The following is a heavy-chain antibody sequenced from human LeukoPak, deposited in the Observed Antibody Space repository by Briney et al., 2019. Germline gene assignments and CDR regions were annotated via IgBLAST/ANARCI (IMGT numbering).Heavy chain of an antibody. V-gene: IGHV3-74*01. CDR1: GFTVSSNY. CDR2: INGDGSTT. Sequence: GGSLRLSCAASGFTVSSNYMSWVRQAPGKGLVWVSRINGDGSTTTYADSVTGRFTISRDNAKNTQYLQMNRLGAEDTAVYYCARVSIGAWYFDLWGRGTLVTVSS. D-gene: IGHD3-16*01. J-gene: IGHJ2*01. CDR3: ARVSIGAWYFDL.